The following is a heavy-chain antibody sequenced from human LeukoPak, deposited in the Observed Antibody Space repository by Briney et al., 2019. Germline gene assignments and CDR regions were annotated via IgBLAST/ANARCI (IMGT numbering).Heavy chain of an antibody. CDR1: GFTVSSNY. J-gene: IGHJ3*02. V-gene: IGHV3-66*02. CDR2: IYSGGST. CDR3: ARAQQMDDAFDI. D-gene: IGHD6-13*01. Sequence: LGGSLRLSCAASGFTVSSNYMSWVRQAPGKGLEWVSVIYSGGSTYYADSVKGRFTISRDNSKNTLYLQMNSLRAEDTAVYYCARAQQMDDAFDIWGQGTMVTVSS.